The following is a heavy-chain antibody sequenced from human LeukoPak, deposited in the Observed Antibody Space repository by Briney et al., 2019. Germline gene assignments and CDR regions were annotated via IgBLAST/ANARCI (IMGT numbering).Heavy chain of an antibody. CDR1: GFTFSSYS. V-gene: IGHV3-21*01. Sequence: GGSLRLSCAASGFTFSSYSMNWVRQAPGKGLEWVSSISSSSSYIYYADSVKGRFTISRDNAKNSLYLQMNSLRAEDTAVYYCAEAVAGKGVYVYWGQGTLVTVSS. D-gene: IGHD6-19*01. CDR3: AEAVAGKGVYVY. CDR2: ISSSSSYI. J-gene: IGHJ4*02.